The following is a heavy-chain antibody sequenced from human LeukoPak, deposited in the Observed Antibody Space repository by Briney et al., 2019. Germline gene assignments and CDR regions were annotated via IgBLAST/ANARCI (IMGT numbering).Heavy chain of an antibody. CDR3: ARQVGAAGKAFDI. D-gene: IGHD1-26*01. CDR2: ISSSNTI. V-gene: IGHV3-48*03. CDR1: GFTFSSYE. J-gene: IGHJ3*02. Sequence: GGSLRLSCAASGFTFSSYEMNWVRQAPGKGLEWVSYISSSNTIYYADSVKGRFTISRDNAKNSLYLQMNGLRAEDTAVYYCARQVGAAGKAFDIWGQGTMVTVSS.